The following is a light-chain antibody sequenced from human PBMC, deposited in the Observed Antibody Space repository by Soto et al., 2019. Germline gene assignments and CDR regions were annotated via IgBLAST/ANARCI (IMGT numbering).Light chain of an antibody. CDR2: DNN. J-gene: IGLJ2*01. V-gene: IGLV1-51*01. CDR3: GTWDSSLNGVV. CDR1: SSNIGDNP. Sequence: QSVLTQPPSASGTPGQRITISCSGSSSNIGDNPVNWYQQLPGAAPKLLIYDNNRRPSGISDRFSGSKSGTSATLDITGLQTGDEADYYCGTWDSSLNGVVFGGGTKVTVL.